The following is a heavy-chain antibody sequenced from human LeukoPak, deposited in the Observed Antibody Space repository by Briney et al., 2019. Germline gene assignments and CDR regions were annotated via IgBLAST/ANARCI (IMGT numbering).Heavy chain of an antibody. J-gene: IGHJ3*02. Sequence: PSETLSLTCAVSGYSISSGYYWGWIRQPPGKGLEWIGSIYHSGSTYYNPSLKSRVTISVDTSKNQFSLELSSVTAADTAVYYCAREPRITMVRGGWAFDIWGQGTMVTVSS. CDR3: AREPRITMVRGGWAFDI. V-gene: IGHV4-38-2*02. CDR1: GYSISSGYY. D-gene: IGHD3-10*01. CDR2: IYHSGST.